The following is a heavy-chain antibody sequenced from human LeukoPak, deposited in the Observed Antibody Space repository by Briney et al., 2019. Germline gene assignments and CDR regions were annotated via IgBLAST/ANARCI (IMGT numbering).Heavy chain of an antibody. D-gene: IGHD5-24*01. V-gene: IGHV1-18*01. J-gene: IGHJ4*02. CDR2: ISTYNGNT. CDR1: DYSFTSYE. CDR3: ARTRDGYNL. Sequence: GASVKVSCKASDYSFTSYEITWVRQAPGQGLEWMGWISTYNGNTNYAQKLQGRVTMTTDTSTSTGYMELRNLRSDDTAVYYCARTRDGYNLWGQGTLVTVSS.